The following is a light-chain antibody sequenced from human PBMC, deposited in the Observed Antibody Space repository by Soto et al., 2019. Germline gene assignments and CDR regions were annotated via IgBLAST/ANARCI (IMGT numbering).Light chain of an antibody. J-gene: IGKJ2*01. CDR2: GAS. Sequence: EIVLTQSPGTLSLSPGERATLSCRASQSVSSSYFAWYQQKPGQAPRLLIYGASSRATGIPDRFSGSGSRTDFTLTISRLETEDFAVYYCQQYGSSPPYTFGQGTKLEIK. CDR1: QSVSSSY. CDR3: QQYGSSPPYT. V-gene: IGKV3-20*01.